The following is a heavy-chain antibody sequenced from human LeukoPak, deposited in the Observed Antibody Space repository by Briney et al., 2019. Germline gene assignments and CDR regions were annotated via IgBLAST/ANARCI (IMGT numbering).Heavy chain of an antibody. D-gene: IGHD6-6*01. CDR3: AREHSSSSGKVFDY. Sequence: GASVKVSCKASGYTFTGYYIHWVRQAAGQGLEWMGCINPNSGGTNYAQRFQGRVTMTRDTSISTAYMELSSLRSDDTALYFCAREHSSSSGKVFDYWGQGTLVTVSS. J-gene: IGHJ4*02. CDR1: GYTFTGYY. CDR2: INPNSGGT. V-gene: IGHV1-2*02.